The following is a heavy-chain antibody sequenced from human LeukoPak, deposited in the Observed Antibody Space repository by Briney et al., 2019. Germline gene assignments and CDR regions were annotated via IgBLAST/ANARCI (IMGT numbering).Heavy chain of an antibody. V-gene: IGHV4-4*07. CDR3: VTEVAATPSYYYYYMDV. CDR2: IYTSGST. CDR1: GGSISSYY. J-gene: IGHJ6*03. Sequence: PSETLSLTCTVSGGSISSYYWSWIRQPAGKGLEWIGRIYTSGSTNYNPSLKSRVTISVDTSKNQFSLKLSSVTAADTAVYYCVTEVAATPSYYYYYMDVWGKGTTVTISS. D-gene: IGHD2-15*01.